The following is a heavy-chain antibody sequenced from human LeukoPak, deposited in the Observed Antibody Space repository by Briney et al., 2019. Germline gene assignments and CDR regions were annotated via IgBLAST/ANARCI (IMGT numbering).Heavy chain of an antibody. Sequence: VASVKVSCTASGYTFTSYYMHWVRQAPGQGLEWMGINNPSGGSTSYAQKFQGRVTMTRDTSTSTVYMELSSLRSEDTAVYYCARRRPSSGWYEYYYGMDVWGQGTTVTVSS. J-gene: IGHJ6*02. D-gene: IGHD6-19*01. V-gene: IGHV1-46*01. CDR3: ARRRPSSGWYEYYYGMDV. CDR1: GYTFTSYY. CDR2: NNPSGGST.